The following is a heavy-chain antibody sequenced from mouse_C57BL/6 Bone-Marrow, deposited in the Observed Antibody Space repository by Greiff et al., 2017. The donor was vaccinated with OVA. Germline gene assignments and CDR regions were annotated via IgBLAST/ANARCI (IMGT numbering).Heavy chain of an antibody. CDR1: GFTFSDYG. J-gene: IGHJ2*01. V-gene: IGHV5-17*01. D-gene: IGHD2-4*01. Sequence: VQRVESGGGLVKPGGSLNLSCAASGFTFSDYGMHWVRQAPEKGPEWVAYISSGSSTTYYADTVKGRFTISRDNAQNTLFLQMTSLRSEDTAMYYCARRDDYDGDYWGQGTTLTVSS. CDR2: ISSGSSTT. CDR3: ARRDDYDGDY.